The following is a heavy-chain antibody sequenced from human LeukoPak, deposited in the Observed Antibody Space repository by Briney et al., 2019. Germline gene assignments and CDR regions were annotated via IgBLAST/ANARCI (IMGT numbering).Heavy chain of an antibody. Sequence: SETLSLTCTVSGGSISSETYYWGWVRQPPGKGLEWIGSIYYSGSTYYNPSLKSRVTISVDTSKTQFSLKLSSVTAADTAVYYCARVPYYYDSSVYYSEPYYFDYWGQGTLVTVSS. CDR3: ARVPYYYDSSVYYSEPYYFDY. D-gene: IGHD3-22*01. CDR2: IYYSGST. V-gene: IGHV4-30-4*08. CDR1: GGSISSETYY. J-gene: IGHJ4*02.